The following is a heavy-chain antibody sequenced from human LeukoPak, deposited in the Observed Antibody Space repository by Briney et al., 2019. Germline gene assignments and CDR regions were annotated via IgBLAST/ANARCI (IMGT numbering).Heavy chain of an antibody. V-gene: IGHV3-33*01. D-gene: IGHD6-13*01. J-gene: IGHJ4*02. Sequence: GRSLRLSCAASGFSFSSYGMDWVRQAPGKGLEGVAVIWYDGSNKYYADSVKGRFTISRDNSKNTVFLQMNSLRAEDTAVYYCARLGSRWSLDYWGQGTLVTVSS. CDR3: ARLGSRWSLDY. CDR2: IWYDGSNK. CDR1: GFSFSSYG.